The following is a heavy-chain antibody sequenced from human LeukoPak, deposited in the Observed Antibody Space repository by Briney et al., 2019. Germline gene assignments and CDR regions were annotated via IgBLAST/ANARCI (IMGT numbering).Heavy chain of an antibody. CDR1: GFTFDDYA. CDR3: AKDKVLVGSRAFDI. V-gene: IGHV3-9*01. D-gene: IGHD2-8*02. CDR2: ISWNSGSI. Sequence: GRSLRLSCAASGFTFDDYAMHWVRPAPGKGLEWVSGISWNSGSIGYADSVKGRFTISRDNAKNSLYLQMNSLRAEDTSLYYCAKDKVLVGSRAFDIWGQGTMVTVSS. J-gene: IGHJ3*02.